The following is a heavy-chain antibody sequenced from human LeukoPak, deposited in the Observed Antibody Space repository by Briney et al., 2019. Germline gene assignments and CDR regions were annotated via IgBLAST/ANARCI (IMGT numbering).Heavy chain of an antibody. CDR1: GFTFNDHA. J-gene: IGHJ3*02. Sequence: GRSLRLSCAASGFTFNDHAMYWVRQAPGKGLEWVSGINWNSDNIGYADSVKGRFTISRDDAKNSLFLQMYSLRTEDTALYYCARASYYYDTTGLGAVDIWGQGTMVTVSS. V-gene: IGHV3-9*01. CDR2: INWNSDNI. D-gene: IGHD3-22*01. CDR3: ARASYYYDTTGLGAVDI.